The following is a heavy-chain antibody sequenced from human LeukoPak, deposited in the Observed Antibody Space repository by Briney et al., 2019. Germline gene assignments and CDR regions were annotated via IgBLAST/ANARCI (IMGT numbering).Heavy chain of an antibody. V-gene: IGHV1-69*13. CDR2: IIPIFGTA. CDR3: ASPGGSSSSFSYYYGMDV. D-gene: IGHD6-6*01. J-gene: IGHJ6*02. CDR1: GGTFSSYA. Sequence: SVKVSCKASGGTFSSYAISWVRQAPGQGLEWMGGIIPIFGTANYAQKFQGRVTITADESTSTAYMELSSLRSEDTAVYYCASPGGSSSSFSYYYGMDVWGQGTTVTVSS.